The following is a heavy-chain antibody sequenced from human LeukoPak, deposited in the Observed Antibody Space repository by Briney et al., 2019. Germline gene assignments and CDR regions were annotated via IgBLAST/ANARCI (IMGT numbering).Heavy chain of an antibody. CDR1: GYTFTSYD. CDR2: MNPNSGNT. CDR3: ARDSSYYDFWSGYYTGMPGYYFDY. Sequence: GASVKVSCKASGYTFTSYDINWVRQATGQGLEWMGWMNPNSGNTGYAQKFQGRVTMTRNTSISTAYMELSSLRSDDTAVYYCARDSSYYDFWSGYYTGMPGYYFDYWGQGTLVTVSS. D-gene: IGHD3-3*01. V-gene: IGHV1-8*01. J-gene: IGHJ4*02.